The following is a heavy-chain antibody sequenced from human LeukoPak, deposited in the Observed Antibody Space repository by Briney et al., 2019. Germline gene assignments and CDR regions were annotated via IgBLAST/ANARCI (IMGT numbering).Heavy chain of an antibody. Sequence: GGSLRLSCAASGFTFSSYAMSWVRQAPGKGLEWVSALSGSGGSTYYADSVKGRFTISRDNSKNTLYLQMNSLRAEDTAVYYCAKDLGDSGIVGSRADCWGQGTLVTVSS. CDR1: GFTFSSYA. V-gene: IGHV3-23*01. CDR2: LSGSGGST. CDR3: AKDLGDSGIVGSRADC. J-gene: IGHJ4*02. D-gene: IGHD1-26*01.